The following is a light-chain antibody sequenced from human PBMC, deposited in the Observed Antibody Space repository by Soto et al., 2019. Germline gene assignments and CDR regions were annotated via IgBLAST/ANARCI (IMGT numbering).Light chain of an antibody. CDR1: QDVRNY. V-gene: IGKV1-6*01. Sequence: AIQMTQSPSSLSASVGARVTITCRASQDVRNYLGWYQQKPGKAPKFLIYGAFSLESGVPSRFSGSGSGTDFTLTINSLQPEDFATYFCLQDYSYHWTFGQGTKVEVK. CDR3: LQDYSYHWT. J-gene: IGKJ1*01. CDR2: GAF.